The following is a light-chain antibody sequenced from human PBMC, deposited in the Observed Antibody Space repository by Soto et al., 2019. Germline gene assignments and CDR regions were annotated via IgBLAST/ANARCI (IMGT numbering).Light chain of an antibody. Sequence: IQLTQSPSSLSASVGDRVTITCRASQGISNYLASYQQQPGKAPKRLIYDASTLQSGVPSTLSGRGSGTDFTLTISSLQPEDFATYYCQQLNSYPWTFGQGTKVDIK. J-gene: IGKJ1*01. V-gene: IGKV1-9*01. CDR3: QQLNSYPWT. CDR2: DAS. CDR1: QGISNY.